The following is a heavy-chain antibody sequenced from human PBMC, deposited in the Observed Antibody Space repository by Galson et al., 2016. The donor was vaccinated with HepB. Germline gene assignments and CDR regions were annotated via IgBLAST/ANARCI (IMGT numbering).Heavy chain of an antibody. J-gene: IGHJ4*02. CDR3: TREKAIVGATTLDS. V-gene: IGHV3-49*03. CDR2: IRSKAYGGTT. Sequence: SLRLSCAASGFSFGDYAMSWCRQAPGKGLEWVGFIRSKAYGGTTEYAASVKGRFTISRDDSKSIAYLQMNSLKTEDTAVYYCTREKAIVGATTLDSWGQGTLVTVSS. CDR1: GFSFGDYA. D-gene: IGHD1-26*01.